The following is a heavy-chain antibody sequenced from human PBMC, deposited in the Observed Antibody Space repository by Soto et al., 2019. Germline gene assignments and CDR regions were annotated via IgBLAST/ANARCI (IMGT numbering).Heavy chain of an antibody. Sequence: SLKISCKGSGYSFTSYWISWVRQMPGKGLEWMGRIDPSDSYTKYNAAFQGRVTMSADKSTNTAYLQWCSLTASDTAIYYCARHYPAGDWFDPWGQGTLVTVSS. D-gene: IGHD3-10*01. V-gene: IGHV5-10-1*01. CDR2: IDPSDSYT. CDR1: GYSFTSYW. CDR3: ARHYPAGDWFDP. J-gene: IGHJ5*02.